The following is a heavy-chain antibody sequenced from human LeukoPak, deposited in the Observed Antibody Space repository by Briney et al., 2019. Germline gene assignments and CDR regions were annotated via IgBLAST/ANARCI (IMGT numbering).Heavy chain of an antibody. J-gene: IGHJ4*02. D-gene: IGHD3-10*01. CDR2: VDYSEST. CDR1: GGSISSYY. V-gene: IGHV4-59*01. Sequence: SETLSLTCTVSGGSISSYYWNWIRQPPGKGLEWIGYVDYSESTNYNPYLKSRVTISVDAPKYQCSLTLNPVTAADTAVYYCARAVRVHYGSETYYPPHFDYWAQGPLVTVPS. CDR3: ARAVRVHYGSETYYPPHFDY.